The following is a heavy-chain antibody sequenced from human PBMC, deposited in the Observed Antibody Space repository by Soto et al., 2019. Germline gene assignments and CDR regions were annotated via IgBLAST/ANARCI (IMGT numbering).Heavy chain of an antibody. D-gene: IGHD3-10*01. J-gene: IGHJ6*02. CDR1: GFTFSSYG. V-gene: IGHV3-33*01. Sequence: QVQLVESGGGVVQPGRSLRLSCAASGFTFSSYGMHWVRQAPGKGLEWVAVIWYDGSNKYYADSVKGRFTISRDNSKNTLYLQMNSLRAEDTAVYYCERDSEDSKVVLWFGEPMAGAPYYGMDVWGQGTTVTVS. CDR3: ERDSEDSKVVLWFGEPMAGAPYYGMDV. CDR2: IWYDGSNK.